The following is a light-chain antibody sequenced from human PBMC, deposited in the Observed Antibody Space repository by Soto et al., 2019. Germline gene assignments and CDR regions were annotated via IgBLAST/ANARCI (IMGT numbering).Light chain of an antibody. V-gene: IGKV1-5*03. CDR2: KAS. CDR3: QQYSSSRT. Sequence: DMQMTQSPSTLPASVGDRVTITCRASQTISSWLAWYQQKPGKAPKLLIYKASTLKSGVPSRFSGSGSGTEFTLTITRLEPEDFAMYYCQQYSSSRTFGQGTKVDIK. CDR1: QTISSW. J-gene: IGKJ1*01.